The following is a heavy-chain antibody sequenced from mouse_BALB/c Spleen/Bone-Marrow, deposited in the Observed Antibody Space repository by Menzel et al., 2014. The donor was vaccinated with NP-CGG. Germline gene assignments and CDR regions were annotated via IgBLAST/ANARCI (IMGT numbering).Heavy chain of an antibody. CDR1: GFEFSRYW. CDR2: INPDSSTI. CDR3: ARENRCDGGLAY. Sequence: EVQLEESGGGLVQPGGSLKISCAASGFEFSRYWMNWVRQAPRKGLEWIGEINPDSSTINYTPPIKDKFIISRDNAKKTLYLQRRRVRSEDTALYYSARENRCDGGLAYWGQGTLVPVAA. D-gene: IGHD2-14*01. V-gene: IGHV4-1*02. J-gene: IGHJ3*01.